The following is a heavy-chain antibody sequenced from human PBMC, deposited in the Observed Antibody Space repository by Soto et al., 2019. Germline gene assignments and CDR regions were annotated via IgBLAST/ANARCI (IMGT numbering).Heavy chain of an antibody. CDR3: ARVRGTAGKRYFDY. D-gene: IGHD6-13*01. CDR2: TYYSGST. CDR1: GGSMIAYY. Sequence: SETLSLTCTVSGGSMIAYYWNWMRQPPGKGLQWIGYTYYSGSTTYNPSLKIRVTISVDSSKNQFSLKLDSVTPAETDVYYCARVRGTAGKRYFDYWGQGTLVTVSS. J-gene: IGHJ4*02. V-gene: IGHV4-59*01.